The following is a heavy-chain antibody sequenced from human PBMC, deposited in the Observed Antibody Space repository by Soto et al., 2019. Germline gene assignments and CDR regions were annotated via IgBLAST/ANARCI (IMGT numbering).Heavy chain of an antibody. CDR1: VNSFTSYW. D-gene: IGHD2-21*02. CDR3: AKDNTGLTSTRAYFDC. V-gene: IGHV5-51*01. Sequence: ESLKISCTDSVNSFTSYWSCWVRQTPGNGREWLRLTYPGDYGTRYNSSLQGQVTITADTYTSAAYLQWSTLKASDTPIYYCAKDNTGLTSTRAYFDCWGQGSLVTVSS. J-gene: IGHJ4*02. CDR2: TYPGDYGT.